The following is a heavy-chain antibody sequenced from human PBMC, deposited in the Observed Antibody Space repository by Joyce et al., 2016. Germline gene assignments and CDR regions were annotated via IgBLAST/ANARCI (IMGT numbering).Heavy chain of an antibody. Sequence: EVQLVQSGAEVKKPGDFLKISCKGSGYTFTSNWIGWVRQLPGKGLEWIGTIFPGNSDTIYRPSFQGQVTISADKSIDTAYLQWNSLKASDTAIYYCARLSSSSYDSWGQGTLVSVSS. CDR1: GYTFTSNW. D-gene: IGHD6-6*01. CDR2: IFPGNSDT. CDR3: ARLSSSSYDS. V-gene: IGHV5-51*01. J-gene: IGHJ4*02.